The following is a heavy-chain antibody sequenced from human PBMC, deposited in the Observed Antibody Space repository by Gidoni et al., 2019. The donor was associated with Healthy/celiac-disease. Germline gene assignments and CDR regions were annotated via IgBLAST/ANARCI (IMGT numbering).Heavy chain of an antibody. D-gene: IGHD3-16*01. CDR3: AKDRATLRDAFDI. CDR1: GFTFDDYA. Sequence: VQLVESGGGLVQPGRSLRLSCAASGFTFDDYAMHWVRQAPGRGLEWVSGISWNSGSIGYADSGKGRFTISRDNAKNSLYLQMNSLRAEDTALYYCAKDRATLRDAFDIWGQGTMVTVSS. J-gene: IGHJ3*02. V-gene: IGHV3-9*01. CDR2: ISWNSGSI.